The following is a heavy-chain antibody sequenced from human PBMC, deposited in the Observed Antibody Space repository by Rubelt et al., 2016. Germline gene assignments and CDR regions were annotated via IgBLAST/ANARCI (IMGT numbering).Heavy chain of an antibody. CDR2: IYYSGGP. Sequence: QVQLQESGPGLVKPSQTLSLTCTVSGGSISSGGYYWSWIRQHPGKGLEWIGYIYYSGGPNYNPSLKSRVTISVDTSKNQFSLKLSSVTAADTAVYYCATYDSSGYSDYWGQGTLVTVSS. D-gene: IGHD3-22*01. CDR1: GGSISSGGYY. J-gene: IGHJ4*02. CDR3: ATYDSSGYSDY. V-gene: IGHV4-61*08.